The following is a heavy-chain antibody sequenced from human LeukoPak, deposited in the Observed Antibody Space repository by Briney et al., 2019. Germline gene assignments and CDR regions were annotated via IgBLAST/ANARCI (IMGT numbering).Heavy chain of an antibody. V-gene: IGHV1-18*01. CDR3: AREKSRYKYGYNH. Sequence: GASVKVSCTASGYNFISYDINWVRQAPGQGLEWMGWISAYNGNTNYALKIKGRVTMTTDTSTNTVYMELRSLRPDDTAVYYCAREKSRYKYGYNHWGQGTLVTVSS. D-gene: IGHD5-18*01. CDR1: GYNFISYD. CDR2: ISAYNGNT. J-gene: IGHJ5*02.